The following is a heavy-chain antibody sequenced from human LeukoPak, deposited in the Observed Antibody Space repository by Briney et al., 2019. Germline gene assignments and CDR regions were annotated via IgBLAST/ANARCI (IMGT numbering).Heavy chain of an antibody. CDR3: AKSIAARFTGYFDY. D-gene: IGHD6-6*01. V-gene: IGHV3-23*01. J-gene: IGHJ4*02. CDR1: GFTFSSYA. CDR2: ISGSGGST. Sequence: YPGGSLRLSCAASGFTFSSYAMSWVRQAPGKGLEWVSAISGSGGSTYYADSVKGRLTISRDNSKNTLYLQMNSLRAEDTAVYYCAKSIAARFTGYFDYWGQGTLVTVSS.